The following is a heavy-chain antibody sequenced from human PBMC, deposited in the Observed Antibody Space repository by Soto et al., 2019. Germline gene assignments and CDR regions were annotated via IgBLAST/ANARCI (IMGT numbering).Heavy chain of an antibody. CDR3: ARAGGDYNYHGMGV. CDR2: IIPILYIT. Sequence: QVQLVQSGAEVRKPGSSVKVSCKVSGVTFNSYTFSWVRQAPGQGLEWRGRIIPILYITYYAQKFQGRVTITSDRSTSTAYMQLSNLRSEDTAVYYCARAGGDYNYHGMGVWGQGTTVTVSS. J-gene: IGHJ6*02. CDR1: GVTFNSYT. D-gene: IGHD3-16*01. V-gene: IGHV1-69*02.